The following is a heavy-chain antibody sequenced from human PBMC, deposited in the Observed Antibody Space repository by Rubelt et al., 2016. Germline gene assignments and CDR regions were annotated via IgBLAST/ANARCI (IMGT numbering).Heavy chain of an antibody. V-gene: IGHV1-3*01. J-gene: IGHJ3*02. CDR3: ARGRYYGSSSWYFPVTANAFDI. Sequence: MHWVRQAPGQRLEWTGWINAGNGNTKYSQKFQGRVTITRDTSASTAYMELSSLRSEDTAVYYCARGRYYGSSSWYFPVTANAFDIWGQGTMVTVSS. CDR2: INAGNGNT. D-gene: IGHD6-13*01.